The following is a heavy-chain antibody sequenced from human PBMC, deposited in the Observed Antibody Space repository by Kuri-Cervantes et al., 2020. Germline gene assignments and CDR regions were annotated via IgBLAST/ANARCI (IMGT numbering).Heavy chain of an antibody. Sequence: GGSLRLSCAASGFTFSSYSMNWVRQAPGKGLEWVSYISSSSSTIYYADSVKGRFTISRDNAKNSLYLQMNSLRAEDTALYYCAKGSSGWSFDAFDIWGQGTIVTVSS. D-gene: IGHD6-19*01. CDR3: AKGSSGWSFDAFDI. V-gene: IGHV3-48*04. J-gene: IGHJ3*02. CDR1: GFTFSSYS. CDR2: ISSSSSTI.